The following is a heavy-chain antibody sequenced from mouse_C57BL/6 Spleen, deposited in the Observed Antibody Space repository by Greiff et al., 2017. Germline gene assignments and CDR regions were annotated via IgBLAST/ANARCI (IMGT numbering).Heavy chain of an antibody. J-gene: IGHJ1*03. CDR1: GYSITSGYY. CDR3: ARDDYDWYFDV. V-gene: IGHV3-6*01. Sequence: VQLQQSGPGLVKPSQSLSLSCSVTGYSITSGYYWNLLRQFPGNQLEWMGFISYYGSNNYNPTLKIRISITHDTCKNQFFLKLHSVTTKDTATYYCARDDYDWYFDVWGTGTTVTVSS. CDR2: ISYYGSN. D-gene: IGHD2-4*01.